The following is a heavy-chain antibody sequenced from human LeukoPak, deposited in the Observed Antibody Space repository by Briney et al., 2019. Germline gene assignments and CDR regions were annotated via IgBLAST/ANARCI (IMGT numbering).Heavy chain of an antibody. J-gene: IGHJ4*02. CDR1: GGSISSYY. D-gene: IGHD1-7*01. CDR3: ASWNWGYFDY. Sequence: SETLSLTCTVSGGSISSYYWSWIRQPPGKGLEWIGYIYYSGSTNYNPSPKSRVAISVDTSKNQFSLKLSSVTAADTAVYYCASWNWGYFDYWGQGTLVTVSS. V-gene: IGHV4-59*12. CDR2: IYYSGST.